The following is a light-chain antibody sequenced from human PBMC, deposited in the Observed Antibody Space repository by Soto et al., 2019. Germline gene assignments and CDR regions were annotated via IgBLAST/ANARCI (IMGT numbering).Light chain of an antibody. CDR2: GAS. V-gene: IGKV3-20*01. CDR3: QHYGGSTLT. Sequence: EIVLTQSPGTLSLSPGDRATLSWRTSQSVSGSHLAWYQQKLGQSPRLIIYGASSRETRFPDRVSGRGSWTEFTLTISRLEPEDFEVYDCQHYGGSTLTFGGGTKVDIK. CDR1: QSVSGSH. J-gene: IGKJ4*01.